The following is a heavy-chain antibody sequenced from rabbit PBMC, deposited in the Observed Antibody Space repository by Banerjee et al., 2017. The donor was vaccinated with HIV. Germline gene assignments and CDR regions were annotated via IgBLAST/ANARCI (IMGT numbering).Heavy chain of an antibody. D-gene: IGHD2-1*01. CDR2: INTSSGNT. CDR1: GFSLSNKYV. V-gene: IGHV1S45*01. Sequence: QEQLEESGGDLVKPEGSLTLTCTASGFSLSNKYVMCWVRQAPGKGLEWIACINTSSGNTVYATWAKGRFTISKTSWTTVTLQMTSLTAADTATYFCARAGYDDYGDYHNVWGQGTLVTVS. J-gene: IGHJ4*01. CDR3: ARAGYDDYGDYHNV.